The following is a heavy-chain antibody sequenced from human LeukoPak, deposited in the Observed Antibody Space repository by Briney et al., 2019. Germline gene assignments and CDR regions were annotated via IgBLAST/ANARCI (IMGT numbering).Heavy chain of an antibody. CDR3: ARGWRRLPQGYYMDV. Sequence: ASVKVSCKASGYTFTGYYMHWVRLAPGQGLEWMGWINPNSGGTNYAQKFQGRVTMTRDTSISTAYMELSRLRSDDTAVYYCARGWRRLPQGYYMDVWGKGTTVTVSS. CDR2: INPNSGGT. D-gene: IGHD6-25*01. V-gene: IGHV1-2*02. CDR1: GYTFTGYY. J-gene: IGHJ6*03.